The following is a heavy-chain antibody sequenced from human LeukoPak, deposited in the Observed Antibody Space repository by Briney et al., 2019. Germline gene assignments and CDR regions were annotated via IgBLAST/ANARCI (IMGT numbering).Heavy chain of an antibody. CDR2: NNTNSVAT. Sequence: GASVKVSCKASGYTFMSYYIYWMRQAPGQRPEWLGRNNTNSVATKYAQKSRDRVTMTRDTSTNTVYMELSGLTPDDTAVYYCARRFRDSKTYSFDYWGQGSLVTVS. CDR3: ARRFRDSKTYSFDY. J-gene: IGHJ4*02. D-gene: IGHD3-22*01. CDR1: GYTFMSYY. V-gene: IGHV1-2*06.